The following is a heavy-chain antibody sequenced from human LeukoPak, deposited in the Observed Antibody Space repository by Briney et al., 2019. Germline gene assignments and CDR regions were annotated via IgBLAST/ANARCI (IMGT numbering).Heavy chain of an antibody. CDR1: GGSFSRYY. J-gene: IGHJ4*02. Sequence: SETLSLTCPVYGGSFSRYYWSWIRQPPGKGLEWVGEIKHSGSTNYNPSLKSRVTISVDTSKNQFSLRLSSVTAADTAVYYCARQEFGIAAGGTKKGDYWGQGTLVTVSS. V-gene: IGHV4-34*01. CDR3: ARQEFGIAAGGTKKGDY. D-gene: IGHD6-13*01. CDR2: IKHSGST.